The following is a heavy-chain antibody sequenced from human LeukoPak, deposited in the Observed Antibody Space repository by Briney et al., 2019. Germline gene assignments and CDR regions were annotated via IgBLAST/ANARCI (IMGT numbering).Heavy chain of an antibody. Sequence: PGGSRRLSCAASGFTVSSNYMSWVRQAPGKGLEWVSVIYSGGSTYYADSVKGRFTISRDNSKNTLYLQMNSLRAEDTAVYYCAREYYYYDSSGYYPPAYWGQGTLVTVSS. V-gene: IGHV3-53*01. CDR1: GFTVSSNY. D-gene: IGHD3-22*01. CDR2: IYSGGST. CDR3: AREYYYYDSSGYYPPAY. J-gene: IGHJ4*02.